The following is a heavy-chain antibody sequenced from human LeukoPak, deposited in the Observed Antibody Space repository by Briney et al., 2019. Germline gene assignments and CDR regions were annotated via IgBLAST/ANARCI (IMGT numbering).Heavy chain of an antibody. CDR2: IYYSGST. J-gene: IGHJ4*02. CDR1: GGSISSHY. Sequence: SETLSLTCTVSGGSISSHYWSWIRQPPGKGLEWIGYIYYSGSTNYNPSLNSRATMSVDTSKHQFSLKLNFVTAADTAVYYCARQGSGWYYFDYWGQGTVVSVSS. CDR3: ARQGSGWYYFDY. D-gene: IGHD6-19*01. V-gene: IGHV4-59*08.